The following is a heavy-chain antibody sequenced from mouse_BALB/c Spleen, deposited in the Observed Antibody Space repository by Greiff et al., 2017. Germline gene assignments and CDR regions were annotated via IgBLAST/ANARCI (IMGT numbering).Heavy chain of an antibody. CDR3: ARRDGHYYAMDY. Sequence: VQLQESGPGLVAPSQSLSITCTVSGFSLTSYGVHWVRQPPGKGLEWLGVIWAGGSTNYNSALMSRLSISKDNSKSQVFLKMNSLQTDDTAMYYCARRDGHYYAMDYWGQGTSVTVSS. D-gene: IGHD2-3*01. V-gene: IGHV2-9*02. CDR1: GFSLTSYG. CDR2: IWAGGST. J-gene: IGHJ4*01.